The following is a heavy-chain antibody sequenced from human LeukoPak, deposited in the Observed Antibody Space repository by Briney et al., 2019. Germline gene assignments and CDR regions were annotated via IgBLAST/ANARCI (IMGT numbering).Heavy chain of an antibody. J-gene: IGHJ4*02. CDR3: ARVPRVQLWLRPYFDY. D-gene: IGHD5-18*01. Sequence: SETLSLTCAVYGGSFSGYYWSWIRQPPGKGLEWIGEINHSGSTNYNPSLKSRVTISVDTSKNQFSLKLSSVTAADTAVYYCARVPRVQLWLRPYFDYWGQGTLVTVSS. V-gene: IGHV4-34*01. CDR1: GGSFSGYY. CDR2: INHSGST.